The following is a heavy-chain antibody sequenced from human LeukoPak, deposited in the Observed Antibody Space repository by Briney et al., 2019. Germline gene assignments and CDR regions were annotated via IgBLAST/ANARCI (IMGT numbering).Heavy chain of an antibody. CDR2: INPNSGGT. V-gene: IGHV1-2*02. D-gene: IGHD6-13*01. J-gene: IGHJ4*02. Sequence: ASVKVSCMGSGYTFTGSYMHWVRQAPGQGLEWMGWINPNSGGTNYAQKFRGRVTMTRDTSISTAYMELSRLRSDDTAIYYCARAEYSSSWYWLDYWGQGTLVTVSS. CDR3: ARAEYSSSWYWLDY. CDR1: GYTFTGSY.